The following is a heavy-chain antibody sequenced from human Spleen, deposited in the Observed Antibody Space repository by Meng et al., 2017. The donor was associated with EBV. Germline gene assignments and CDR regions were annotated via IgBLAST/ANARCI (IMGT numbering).Heavy chain of an antibody. J-gene: IGHJ4*02. Sequence: QLGGAVVAVFQRGRSLRLPGKTSGFTFSKYDMHWVRQAQGKGLELVAHIWYDGSNEYYADSVKGRFTVSRDISNNTLYLQMNSLRAEDTAVYYCTRGRFLHDYWGQGTLVTVSS. D-gene: IGHD3-3*01. V-gene: IGHV3-33*01. CDR3: TRGRFLHDY. CDR1: GFTFSKYD. CDR2: IWYDGSNE.